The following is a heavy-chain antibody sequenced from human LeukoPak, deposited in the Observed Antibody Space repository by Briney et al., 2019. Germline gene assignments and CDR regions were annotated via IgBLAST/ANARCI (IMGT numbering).Heavy chain of an antibody. CDR3: ARESLLAVAGNNWFDP. CDR2: IIPILGIA. V-gene: IGHV1-69*04. CDR1: GGTFSSYA. D-gene: IGHD6-19*01. J-gene: IGHJ5*02. Sequence: ASVKVSCKASGGTFSSYAISWVRQAPGQGLEWMGRIIPILGIANYAQKFQGRVTITADKSTSTAYMELSSLRSEDTAVYYCARESLLAVAGNNWFDPWGQGTLVTVSS.